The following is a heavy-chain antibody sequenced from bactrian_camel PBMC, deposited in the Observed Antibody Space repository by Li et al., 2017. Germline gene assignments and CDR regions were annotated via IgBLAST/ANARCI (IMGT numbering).Heavy chain of an antibody. Sequence: HVQLVESGGGLVQPGGSLRLSCVASGFAFSDYWMYWVRQGPGKEREGVAAIDSDGNTSYIDSVKGRFTISRDNAKDTLYLQMNSLKIEDTAVYYCALGSSRQATMTARGKGTQVTVS. D-gene: IGHD3*01. J-gene: IGHJ4*01. V-gene: IGHV3S26*01. CDR1: GFAFSDYW. CDR2: IDSDGNT.